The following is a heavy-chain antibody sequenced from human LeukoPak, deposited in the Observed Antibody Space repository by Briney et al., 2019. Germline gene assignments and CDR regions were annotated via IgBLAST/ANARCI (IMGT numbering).Heavy chain of an antibody. V-gene: IGHV3-23*01. CDR3: GRGVGNYYYFGF. CDR2: ISGSGGST. J-gene: IGHJ4*02. Sequence: GGSLRLSCAASGFTFSSYAMSWVRQAPGKGLESVSAISGSGGSTYYADSVKGRFTISRDNSKNTLYLQMNSLRADDTALYYCGRGVGNYYYFGFWGQGTLVTVSS. CDR1: GFTFSSYA. D-gene: IGHD1-7*01.